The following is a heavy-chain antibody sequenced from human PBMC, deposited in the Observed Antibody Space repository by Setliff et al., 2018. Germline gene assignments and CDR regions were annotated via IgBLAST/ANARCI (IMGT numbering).Heavy chain of an antibody. CDR3: AANPGIAAGGDFDY. J-gene: IGHJ4*02. D-gene: IGHD6-13*01. CDR2: INHSGNT. CDR1: GGSFSDSY. V-gene: IGHV4-34*01. Sequence: PSETLSLTCAVYGGSFSDSYWSWIRQPPGKGLEWIGEINHSGNTNYNPSLKSRVTISVDTSKNQFALKLSSVTAADTAVYYCAANPGIAAGGDFDYWGQGILVTVSS.